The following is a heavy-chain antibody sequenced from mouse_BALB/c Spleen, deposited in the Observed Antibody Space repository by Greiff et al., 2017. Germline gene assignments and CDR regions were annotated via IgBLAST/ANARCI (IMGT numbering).Heavy chain of an antibody. J-gene: IGHJ4*01. Sequence: DVMLVESGGGLVKPGGSLKLSCAASGFTFSSYAMSWVRQTPEKRLEWVASISSGGSTYYPDSAKGRFTISRDNARNILYLQMSSLRSEDTAMYYCARGYYGSSPHYYAMDYWGQGTSVTVSS. CDR3: ARGYYGSSPHYYAMDY. V-gene: IGHV5-6-5*01. CDR1: GFTFSSYA. D-gene: IGHD1-1*01. CDR2: ISSGGST.